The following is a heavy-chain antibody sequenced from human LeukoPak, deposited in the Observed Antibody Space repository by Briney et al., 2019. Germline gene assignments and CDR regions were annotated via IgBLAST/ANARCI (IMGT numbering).Heavy chain of an antibody. D-gene: IGHD2-2*01. Sequence: GGSLRLSCAASGFTFSTYVMHWVRQAPSKGLEWVAVISYDGSNKYYGDSVKGRFTISRDNSKNTLYLQMNSLGAEDTAVYYCARDLKGQYQDAFDIWGQGTMVTVSS. CDR2: ISYDGSNK. V-gene: IGHV3-30*03. CDR3: ARDLKGQYQDAFDI. CDR1: GFTFSTYV. J-gene: IGHJ3*02.